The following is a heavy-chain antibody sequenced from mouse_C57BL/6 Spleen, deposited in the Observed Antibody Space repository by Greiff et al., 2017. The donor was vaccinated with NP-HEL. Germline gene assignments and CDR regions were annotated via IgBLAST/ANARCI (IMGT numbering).Heavy chain of an antibody. J-gene: IGHJ2*01. CDR2: IYPGDGDT. Sequence: QVQLQQSGPELVKPGASVKISCKASGYAFSSSWMNWVKQRPGKGLEWIGRIYPGDGDTNYNGKFKGKATLTADKSSSTAYMQLSSLTSEDSAVYLCARDSAYYFDYWGQGTTLTVSS. CDR3: ARDSAYYFDY. CDR1: GYAFSSSW. V-gene: IGHV1-82*01.